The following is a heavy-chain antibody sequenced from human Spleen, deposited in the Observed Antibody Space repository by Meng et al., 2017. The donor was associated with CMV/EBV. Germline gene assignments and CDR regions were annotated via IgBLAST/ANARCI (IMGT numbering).Heavy chain of an antibody. CDR1: SGSISSSSDY. CDR2: IFYTGST. CDR3: ARRITGTTDLDY. V-gene: IGHV4-39*07. Sequence: SETLSLTCTVSSGSISSSSDYWGWIRQPPGKGLVWIGSIFYTGSTYYNPSFKSRVTISLDTSKNQFSLKLSSVTAADTAVYFCARRITGTTDLDYRGQGTLVTVSS. J-gene: IGHJ4*02. D-gene: IGHD1-7*01.